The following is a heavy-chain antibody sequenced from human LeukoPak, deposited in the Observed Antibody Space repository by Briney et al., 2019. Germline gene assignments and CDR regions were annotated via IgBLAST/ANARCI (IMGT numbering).Heavy chain of an antibody. D-gene: IGHD3-3*01. J-gene: IGHJ6*03. CDR1: GFTFSSYS. CDR3: ARDGRSDDFWSGYYVSFHYYYYMDV. Sequence: GGSLRLSCAASGFTFSSYSMNWVRQAPRKGLEWVSSISSSSSSYIYYADSVKGRFTISRDNAKNSLYLQMNSLRAEDTAVYYCARDGRSDDFWSGYYVSFHYYYYMDVWGKGTTVTVSS. V-gene: IGHV3-21*01. CDR2: ISSSSSSYI.